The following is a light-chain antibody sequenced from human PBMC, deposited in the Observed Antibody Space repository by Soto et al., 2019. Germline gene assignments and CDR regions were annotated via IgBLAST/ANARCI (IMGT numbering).Light chain of an antibody. J-gene: IGKJ5*01. CDR3: QQSDSSPIT. Sequence: DIQMPQSPSSLSASVGDRVTIPCRASQTISRNLNWYQQKPGKAPKLLIYAASSLQSGVPSRFSGSGSGTDFTLAISSLQPEDFATYYCQQSDSSPITFGQGTRLETK. CDR1: QTISRN. V-gene: IGKV1-39*01. CDR2: AAS.